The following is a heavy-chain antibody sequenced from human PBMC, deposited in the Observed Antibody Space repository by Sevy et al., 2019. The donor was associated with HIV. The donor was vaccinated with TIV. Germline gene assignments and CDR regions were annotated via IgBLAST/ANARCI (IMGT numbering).Heavy chain of an antibody. J-gene: IGHJ4*02. CDR2: INYSGST. V-gene: IGHV4-39*01. CDR1: GASISSSGYY. D-gene: IGHD6-19*01. CDR3: AGPILSYNSGWSYYDS. Sequence: SETLSLTCTVSGASISSSGYYWGWIRQPPGKGLEWIASINYSGSTFYNPSLRSRVTISSDTSKNHFSLKRNSVTAADTAIYYCAGPILSYNSGWSYYDSWGQGTVVTVSS.